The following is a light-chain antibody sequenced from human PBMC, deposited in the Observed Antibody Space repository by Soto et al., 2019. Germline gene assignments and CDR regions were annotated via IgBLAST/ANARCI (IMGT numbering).Light chain of an antibody. Sequence: QSALTQPPSASGSPGQSVTISCTGTSSDVGGYNYVSWYQQHPGKAPKLVIYEVSKRPSGIPDRFSGFKSGNTASLTVSGLQADDEADYYCCLYIGATPSVFGTGTKVTVL. CDR3: CLYIGATPSV. CDR1: SSDVGGYNY. J-gene: IGLJ1*01. CDR2: EVS. V-gene: IGLV2-8*01.